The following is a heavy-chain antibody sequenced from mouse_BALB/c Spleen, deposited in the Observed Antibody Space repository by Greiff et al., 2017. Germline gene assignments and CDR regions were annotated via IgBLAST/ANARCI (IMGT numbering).Heavy chain of an antibody. CDR2: ISYSGST. D-gene: IGHD2-1*01. Sequence: EVQLQESGPGLVKPSQSLSLTCTVTGYSITSDYAWNWIRQFPGNKLEWMGYISYSGSTSYNPSLKSRISITRDTSKNQFFLQLNSVTTEDTATYYCARSNYGNVWFAYWGQGTLVTVSA. J-gene: IGHJ3*01. V-gene: IGHV3-2*02. CDR3: ARSNYGNVWFAY. CDR1: GYSITSDYA.